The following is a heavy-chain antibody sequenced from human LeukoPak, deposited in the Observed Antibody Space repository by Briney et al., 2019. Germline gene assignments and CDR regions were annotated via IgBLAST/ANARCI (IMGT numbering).Heavy chain of an antibody. J-gene: IGHJ4*02. CDR1: GGSISSYH. CDR3: ARVTGYMIEDYFDY. Sequence: SETLSLTCTVSGGSISSYHWSWIRQPPGKGLKWIGYIYYSGSTNYNPSLKSRVTISVDTSKNQFSLRLSSVTAADTAVYYCARVTGYMIEDYFDYWGQGTLVTVSS. CDR2: IYYSGST. V-gene: IGHV4-59*01. D-gene: IGHD3-22*01.